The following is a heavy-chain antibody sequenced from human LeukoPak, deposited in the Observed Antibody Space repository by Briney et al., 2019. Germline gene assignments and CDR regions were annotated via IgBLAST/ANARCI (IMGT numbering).Heavy chain of an antibody. Sequence: SETLSLTCTVSGGSVSSGSYYWSWIRQPPGKRLEWIGYIYYSGSTKYDPSLKSRVTISIDTSKNQFSLKLSSVTAADTAMYYCAGVVGGSYSMDVWGQGTTVTVSS. CDR3: AGVVGGSYSMDV. CDR1: GGSVSSGSYY. V-gene: IGHV4-61*01. CDR2: IYYSGST. D-gene: IGHD1-26*01. J-gene: IGHJ6*03.